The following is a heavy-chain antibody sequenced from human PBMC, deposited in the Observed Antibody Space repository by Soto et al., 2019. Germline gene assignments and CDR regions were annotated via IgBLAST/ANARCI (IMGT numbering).Heavy chain of an antibody. D-gene: IGHD3-3*01. V-gene: IGHV5-51*01. J-gene: IGHJ6*02. CDR3: ARHAYDFWSGHPNPRYYYGMDV. CDR1: GYSFTSYW. Sequence: GESLKISCKGSGYSFTSYWISWVRQMPGKGLEWMGIIYPGDSDTRYSPSFQGQVTISADKSISTAYLQWSSLKATDTAMYYCARHAYDFWSGHPNPRYYYGMDVWGQGTTVTVS. CDR2: IYPGDSDT.